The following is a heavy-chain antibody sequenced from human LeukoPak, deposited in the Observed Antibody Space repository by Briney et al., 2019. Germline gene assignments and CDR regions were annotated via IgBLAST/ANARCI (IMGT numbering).Heavy chain of an antibody. CDR1: GGSISSGDYY. J-gene: IGHJ4*02. CDR2: IYYSGST. V-gene: IGHV4-31*03. D-gene: IGHD5-24*01. CDR3: ARVEAATTNPRFGY. Sequence: SETLSLTCTVSGGSISSGDYYWSWIRQHPGKGLDWIGYIYYSGSTYYNPSLRSRVNIAVDMSKNQFSLRLSSVTTADTAVYYCARVEAATTNPRFGYWGQGTLVTVSS.